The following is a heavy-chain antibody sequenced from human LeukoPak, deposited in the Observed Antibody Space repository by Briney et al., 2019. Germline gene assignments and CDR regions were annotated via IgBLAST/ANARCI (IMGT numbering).Heavy chain of an antibody. Sequence: ASVKVSCKASGYTFTSYYMHWVRQAPGQGLEWMGWINPNSGGTNYAQKFQGRVTMTRHPSISTTFMELSRLRSDDTAVYYCARGNIVVVPAARYYYYYYYMDVWGKGTTVTVS. J-gene: IGHJ6*03. CDR2: INPNSGGT. V-gene: IGHV1-2*02. D-gene: IGHD2-2*01. CDR3: ARGNIVVVPAARYYYYYYYMDV. CDR1: GYTFTSYY.